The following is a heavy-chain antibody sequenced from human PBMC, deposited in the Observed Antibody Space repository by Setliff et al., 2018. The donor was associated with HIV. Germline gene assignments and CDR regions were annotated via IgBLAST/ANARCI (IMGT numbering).Heavy chain of an antibody. CDR1: GGSISSGSYY. CDR2: IYTSGST. J-gene: IGHJ4*02. D-gene: IGHD3-16*01. Sequence: SETLSLTCTVSGGSISSGSYYWSWIRQPAGKGLEWIGHIYTSGSTNYNPSLKSRVTISVDTSKNQFSLKVNSVTAADTAVYYCARQDRWLNTFDTWGQGIPVTVSS. CDR3: ARQDRWLNTFDT. V-gene: IGHV4-61*09.